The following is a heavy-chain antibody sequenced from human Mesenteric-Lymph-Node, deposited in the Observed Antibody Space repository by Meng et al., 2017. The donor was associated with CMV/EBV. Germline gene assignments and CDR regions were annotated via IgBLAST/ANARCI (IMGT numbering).Heavy chain of an antibody. D-gene: IGHD2-2*01. CDR3: ARLLGYCSTTSPSTKCGGNAFDI. CDR1: GLSVSSNY. J-gene: IGHJ3*02. CDR2: ISSGGST. Sequence: GESLKISCAASGLSVSSNYMSWVRQAPGKGLEWVSVISSGGSTNYTDSVKGRFTISRDNSKNTLYLQMNSLRPEDTAVYYCARLLGYCSTTSPSTKCGGNAFDIWGQGTMVTVSS. V-gene: IGHV3-66*02.